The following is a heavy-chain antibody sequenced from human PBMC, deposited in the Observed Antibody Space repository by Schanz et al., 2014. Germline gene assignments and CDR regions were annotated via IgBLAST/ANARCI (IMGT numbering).Heavy chain of an antibody. CDR3: ARDQSPYPNSSDVRYFDY. J-gene: IGHJ4*02. CDR1: GYTFTSYG. Sequence: QVQLVQSGAEVKKPGASVKVSCKASGYTFTSYGISWVRQAPGQGLEWMGWISPYNGNTNYAQKLQGRVTMTADTSTSTAYMDLRSLRSDDTAVYYCARDQSPYPNSSDVRYFDYWVQGSLVTVSS. V-gene: IGHV1-18*01. D-gene: IGHD6-6*01. CDR2: ISPYNGNT.